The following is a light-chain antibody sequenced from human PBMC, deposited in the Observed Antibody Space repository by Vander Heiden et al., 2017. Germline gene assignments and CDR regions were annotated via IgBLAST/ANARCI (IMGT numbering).Light chain of an antibody. CDR3: QRLKTYPLA. V-gene: IGKV1-9*01. CDR1: QGISSY. Sequence: DIQLTQSPSFLSASVRDRVTITCRARQGISSYLASYQQKPGKATKLLIYAASTLQSGVPSRFSGRGSGTEFTLTISILHPEDFTTYYCQRLKTYPLAFGGGTKVEIK. CDR2: AAS. J-gene: IGKJ4*01.